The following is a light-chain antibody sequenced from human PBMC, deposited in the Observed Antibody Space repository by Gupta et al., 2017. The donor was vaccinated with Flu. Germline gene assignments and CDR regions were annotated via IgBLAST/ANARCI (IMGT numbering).Light chain of an antibody. CDR3: CSYAGSYTWV. V-gene: IGLV2-11*01. CDR2: DVS. Sequence: QSALTQPRSVSGSPGPSVTISCTGTSSDVGGYNYVSWYQQHTGKAPKLMIYDVSKRPSGVPDRFSGSKSGNTASLTISGLQAEDEADYYCCSYAGSYTWVFGTGTKVTVL. J-gene: IGLJ1*01. CDR1: SSDVGGYNY.